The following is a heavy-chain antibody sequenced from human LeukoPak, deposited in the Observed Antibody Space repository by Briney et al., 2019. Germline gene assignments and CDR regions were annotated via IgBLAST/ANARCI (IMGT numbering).Heavy chain of an antibody. CDR2: INHSGST. CDR3: ARVQGAAAGFYFDY. V-gene: IGHV4-34*01. CDR1: GGSFSGYY. Sequence: SETMSLTCAVYGGSFSGYYWSWIRQPPGKGLEWMGEINHSGSTNHNPSLQSRVTISVDTSKNQFSLKLSSVTGADTAVYYCARVQGAAAGFYFDYWGQGTLVTVSS. J-gene: IGHJ4*02. D-gene: IGHD6-13*01.